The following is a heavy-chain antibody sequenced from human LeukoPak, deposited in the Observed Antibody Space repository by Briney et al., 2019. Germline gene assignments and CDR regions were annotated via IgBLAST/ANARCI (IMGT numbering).Heavy chain of an antibody. Sequence: ASVKVSCKASGYTFTGYYMHWVRQAPGQGLEWMGWINPNSGGTNYAQKFQGRVTTTRDTSISTAYMELSRLRSDDTAVYYCARVGRVYSSGWYVYYWGQGTLVTVSS. CDR1: GYTFTGYY. V-gene: IGHV1-2*02. CDR2: INPNSGGT. D-gene: IGHD6-19*01. J-gene: IGHJ4*02. CDR3: ARVGRVYSSGWYVYY.